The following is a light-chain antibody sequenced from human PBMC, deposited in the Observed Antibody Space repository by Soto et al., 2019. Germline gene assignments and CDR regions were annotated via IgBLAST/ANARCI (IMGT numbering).Light chain of an antibody. Sequence: QSALTQPASVSGSPGQSITISCTGTSSDVGAYNYVSWYQQHPVKAPKLMIYDVNIRPSGVSNRFSGSKSGNTASLTISGLQAEDEAYYYCTSWTTSTTMTFGGGTKVTVL. J-gene: IGLJ2*01. CDR2: DVN. CDR3: TSWTTSTTMT. CDR1: SSDVGAYNY. V-gene: IGLV2-14*01.